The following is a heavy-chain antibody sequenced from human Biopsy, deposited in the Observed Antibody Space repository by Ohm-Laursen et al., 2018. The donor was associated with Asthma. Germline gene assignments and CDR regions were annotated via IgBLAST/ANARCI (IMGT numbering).Heavy chain of an antibody. CDR3: ARIPRRSGSYFVDY. V-gene: IGHV4-31*03. CDR1: GDSITSGGCC. Sequence: SQTLSLTCTVSGDSITSGGCCWNWTRQHPVKGLEWIGYIHHSGTSYFNPSLKSRVSFSRDTSKNQFSLRLSSVTAADTAMYYCARIPRRSGSYFVDYWGQGTLVTVSS. D-gene: IGHD3-22*01. J-gene: IGHJ4*02. CDR2: IHHSGTS.